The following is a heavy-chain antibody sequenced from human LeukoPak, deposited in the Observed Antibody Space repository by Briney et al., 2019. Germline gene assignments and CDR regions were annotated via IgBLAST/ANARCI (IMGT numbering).Heavy chain of an antibody. CDR3: ARATYDSSAVDAFDI. CDR1: WFTFRYYF. V-gene: IGHV3-11*01. J-gene: IGHJ3*02. Sequence: GGPLRLSCAASWFTFRYYFMSCIRQPRGKRREGVAYTNTAGNTIYYADSMKGRFTISRDTANNSLYLQMNTPRAEDTAVYYCARATYDSSAVDAFDIWGQGTMVTVSP. CDR2: TNTAGNTI. D-gene: IGHD3-22*01.